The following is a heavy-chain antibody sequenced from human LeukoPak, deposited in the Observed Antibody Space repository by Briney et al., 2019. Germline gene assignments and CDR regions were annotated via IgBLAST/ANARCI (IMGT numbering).Heavy chain of an antibody. J-gene: IGHJ4*02. Sequence: SETLSLTCTVSGGSISSSSYYWGWIRQPPGKGLEWIGGIYYSGSTYYNPSLKSRVTISVDTSKNQFSLKLSSVTAADTAVYYCAKNVDTAMVFDYWGQGTLVTVSS. CDR3: AKNVDTAMVFDY. V-gene: IGHV4-39*01. D-gene: IGHD5-18*01. CDR1: GGSISSSSYY. CDR2: IYYSGST.